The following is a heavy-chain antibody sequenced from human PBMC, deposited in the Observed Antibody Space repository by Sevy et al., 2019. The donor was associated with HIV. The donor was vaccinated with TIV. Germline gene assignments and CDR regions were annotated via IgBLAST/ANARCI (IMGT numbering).Heavy chain of an antibody. CDR2: FDPEDGET. Sequence: ASVKVSCKVSGYTLSELSMHWVRQAPGKGLEWMGSFDPEDGETIYAQTLQGRVTMTEDTSTDTAYMEMGSLAPEDTAIYYCATVGLGYYSGASYYQGDWFDPWGQGTLVTVSS. CDR3: ATVGLGYYSGASYYQGDWFDP. J-gene: IGHJ5*02. V-gene: IGHV1-24*01. CDR1: GYTLSELS. D-gene: IGHD2-15*01.